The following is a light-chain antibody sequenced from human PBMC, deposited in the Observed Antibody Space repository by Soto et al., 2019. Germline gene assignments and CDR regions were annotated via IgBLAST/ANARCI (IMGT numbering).Light chain of an antibody. CDR1: RSVGSS. V-gene: IGKV3-15*01. CDR3: QQYNNWLS. CDR2: GAS. J-gene: IGKJ4*01. Sequence: EIVMTQSPATLSVSPGERATLSCRASRSVGSSLAWYQQKRGQAPRLLIHGASTRATGIPARFSGSGSGTEFTLTISSLQSEDFAVYYCQQYNNWLSFGGGTKVEIK.